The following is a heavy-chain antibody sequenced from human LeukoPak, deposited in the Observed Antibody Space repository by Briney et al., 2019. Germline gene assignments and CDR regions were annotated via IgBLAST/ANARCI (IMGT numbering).Heavy chain of an antibody. D-gene: IGHD3-10*01. V-gene: IGHV3-33*06. Sequence: GGSLRLSCAASGFTFTNYAMSWVRQAPGKGLEWVAVIWYDGSNKYYADSVKGRFTISRDNSKNTLYLQMNSLRAEDTAVYYCAKAQLLWFGESWFDPWGQGTLVTVSS. CDR3: AKAQLLWFGESWFDP. J-gene: IGHJ5*02. CDR1: GFTFTNYA. CDR2: IWYDGSNK.